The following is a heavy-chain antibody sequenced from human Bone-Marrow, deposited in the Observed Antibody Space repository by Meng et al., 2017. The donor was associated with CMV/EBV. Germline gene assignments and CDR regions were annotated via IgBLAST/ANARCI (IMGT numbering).Heavy chain of an antibody. CDR1: GGSFSGYY. V-gene: IGHV4-34*01. D-gene: IGHD3-3*01. Sequence: SETLSLTCAVYGGSFSGYYWSWIRQPPGKGLEWIGEINHSGSTNYNPSLKSRVTISVDTSKNQFSLKLSSVTAADTAVYYCAWVGPDFWSGYRAQYYFDYWGQGTLVTVSS. CDR3: AWVGPDFWSGYRAQYYFDY. J-gene: IGHJ4*02. CDR2: INHSGST.